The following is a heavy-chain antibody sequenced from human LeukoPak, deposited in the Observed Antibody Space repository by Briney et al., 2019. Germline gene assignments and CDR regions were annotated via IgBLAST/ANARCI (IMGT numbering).Heavy chain of an antibody. CDR3: ARDRPYYDFWSGYYPFDY. J-gene: IGHJ4*02. V-gene: IGHV3-21*01. CDR2: ISSSSSYI. Sequence: GGSLRLSCAASGFTFSTHSMNWVRQAPGKGLEWVSSISSSSSYIDYADSVKGRFTISRDNAKSSLYLQMNSLRAEDTAVYYCARDRPYYDFWSGYYPFDYWGQGTLVTVSS. D-gene: IGHD3-3*01. CDR1: GFTFSTHS.